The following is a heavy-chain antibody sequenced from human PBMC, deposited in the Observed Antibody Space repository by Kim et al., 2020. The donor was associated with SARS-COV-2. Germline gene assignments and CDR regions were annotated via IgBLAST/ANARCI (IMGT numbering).Heavy chain of an antibody. J-gene: IGHJ4*02. D-gene: IGHD3-10*01. CDR3: TTRDARPSYYYGSGSSTAVDY. CDR1: GFTFSNAW. Sequence: GGSLRLSCAASGFTFSNAWMSWVRQAPGKGLEWVGRIKSKTDGGTTDYAAPVKGRFTISRDDSKNTLYLQMNSLKTEDTAVYYCTTRDARPSYYYGSGSSTAVDYWGQGTLVTVSS. CDR2: IKSKTDGGTT. V-gene: IGHV3-15*01.